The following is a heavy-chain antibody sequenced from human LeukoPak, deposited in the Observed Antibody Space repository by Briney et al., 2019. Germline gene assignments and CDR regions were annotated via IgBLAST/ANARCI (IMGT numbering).Heavy chain of an antibody. V-gene: IGHV3-48*03. CDR3: ARDTLNGPFVISLDY. CDR2: ISCDGHVE. CDR1: GFSFSSYE. J-gene: IGHJ4*02. Sequence: GGSLRLSCAASGFSFSSYEMNWVRQAPGKGLEWVSHISCDGHVETYVDSVRGRFSMSRDNAKDLLFLQMDGLRAEDTAVYYCARDTLNGPFVISLDYWGQGALVTVSA. D-gene: IGHD3-9*01.